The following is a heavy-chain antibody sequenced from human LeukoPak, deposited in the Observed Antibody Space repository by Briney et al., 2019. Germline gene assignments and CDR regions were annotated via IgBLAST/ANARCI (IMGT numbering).Heavy chain of an antibody. CDR2: IYYSGST. V-gene: IGHV4-59*08. D-gene: IGHD3-22*01. J-gene: IGHJ3*02. CDR3: ARHSRSGYYLDAFDI. CDR1: GFAFSNYY. Sequence: GSLRLSCAASGFAFSNYYMGWIRQPPGKGLEWIGYIYYSGSTYYNPSLKSRVTISVDTSKNQFSLKLSSVTAADTAVYYCARHSRSGYYLDAFDIWGQGTMVTVSS.